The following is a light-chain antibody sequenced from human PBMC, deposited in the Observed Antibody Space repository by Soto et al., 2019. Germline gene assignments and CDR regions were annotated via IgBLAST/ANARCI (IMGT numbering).Light chain of an antibody. CDR1: SIDVGNFDL. CDR3: ILKTSSVTWV. Sequence: QSALTQPPSVSGSPGQSVTISCTGTSIDVGNFDLVSWYQQPPGTAPKLLIYQVSNRPSGVPDRFSGSQSGNTASLTISGLQAEDEADYYCILKTSSVTWVFGGGTKVTVL. V-gene: IGLV2-18*01. J-gene: IGLJ3*02. CDR2: QVS.